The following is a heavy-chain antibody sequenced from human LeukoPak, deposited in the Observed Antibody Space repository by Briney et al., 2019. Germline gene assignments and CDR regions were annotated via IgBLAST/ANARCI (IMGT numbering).Heavy chain of an antibody. CDR2: MSYGGST. Sequence: SETLSLTCAVYGGSFSGYYWGWIRQPPGKGLEWIGKMSYGGSTFYNLSLRSRVDISEDTSKNQFSLTVNSVTAADTAIYYCARLSIAGATYWYFDLWGRGTLVTVSS. CDR3: ARLSIAGATYWYFDL. D-gene: IGHD1-26*01. V-gene: IGHV4-34*01. CDR1: GGSFSGYY. J-gene: IGHJ2*01.